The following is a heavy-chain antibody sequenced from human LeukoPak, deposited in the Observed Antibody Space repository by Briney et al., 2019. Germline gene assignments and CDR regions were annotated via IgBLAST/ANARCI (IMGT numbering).Heavy chain of an antibody. D-gene: IGHD3-22*01. CDR3: ARDGGYYYDSSGFNWFDP. CDR1: GGTFSSYA. Sequence: SVNVSCKASGGTFSSYAISWVRQAPGQGLEWMGGIIPIFGTANYAQKFQGRVTITADESTSTAYMELSSLRSEDTAVYYCARDGGYYYDSSGFNWFDPWGQGTLVTVSS. V-gene: IGHV1-69*01. CDR2: IIPIFGTA. J-gene: IGHJ5*02.